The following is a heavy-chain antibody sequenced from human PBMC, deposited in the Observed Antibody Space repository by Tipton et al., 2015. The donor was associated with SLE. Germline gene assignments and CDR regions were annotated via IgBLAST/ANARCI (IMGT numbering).Heavy chain of an antibody. J-gene: IGHJ3*02. CDR2: IIPIFGTA. CDR1: GGTFSSYA. Sequence: QSGAEVKKPGSSVKVSCKASGGTFSSYAISWVRQAPGQGLEWMGGIIPIFGTANYAQKFQGRVTITADGSTSTAYMELSSLRSEDTAVYYCARDLRAIVVVTAIPHAFDIWGQGTMVTVSS. V-gene: IGHV1-69*01. D-gene: IGHD2-21*02. CDR3: ARDLRAIVVVTAIPHAFDI.